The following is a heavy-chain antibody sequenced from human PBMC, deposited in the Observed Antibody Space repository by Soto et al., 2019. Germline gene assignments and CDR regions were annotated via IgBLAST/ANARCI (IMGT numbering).Heavy chain of an antibody. CDR1: GYSFTSYW. CDR3: ARHGDTAMGADYYYYGMDV. CDR2: IYPGDSDT. V-gene: IGHV5-51*01. J-gene: IGHJ6*02. D-gene: IGHD5-18*01. Sequence: GESLKISCKGSGYSFTSYWIGWVRQMPGKGLEWMGIIYPGDSDTRYSPSFQGQVTISADKSISTAYLQWSSLKASDTAMYYCARHGDTAMGADYYYYGMDVWGQGTTVTRLL.